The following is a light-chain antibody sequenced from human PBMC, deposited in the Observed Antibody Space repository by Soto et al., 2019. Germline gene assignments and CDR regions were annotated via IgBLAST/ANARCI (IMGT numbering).Light chain of an antibody. CDR3: HQYNYWPT. Sequence: EIVLTQSPATLSLSPGERATLSCRASQSVSSYLAWYQQKPGQAPRLLIYDASNRATGIPARFSGGGSGTEFTLTISSLQSEDFAVYYCHQYNYWPTFGQGTKVDIK. CDR2: DAS. J-gene: IGKJ1*01. V-gene: IGKV3-11*01. CDR1: QSVSSY.